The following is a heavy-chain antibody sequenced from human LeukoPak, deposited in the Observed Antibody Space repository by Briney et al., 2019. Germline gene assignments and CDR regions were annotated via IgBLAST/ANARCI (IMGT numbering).Heavy chain of an antibody. CDR3: ARGRVELSAYSSGWSAGGDY. J-gene: IGHJ4*02. V-gene: IGHV4-34*01. Sequence: PSETLSLTCAVYGGSFSGYYWSWIRQPPGKGLEWIGEINHSGSTNYNPSLKSRVTISVDTSKNQFSLKLSSVTAADTAVYYCARGRVELSAYSSGWSAGGDYWGQGTLVTVSS. CDR1: GGSFSGYY. D-gene: IGHD6-19*01. CDR2: INHSGST.